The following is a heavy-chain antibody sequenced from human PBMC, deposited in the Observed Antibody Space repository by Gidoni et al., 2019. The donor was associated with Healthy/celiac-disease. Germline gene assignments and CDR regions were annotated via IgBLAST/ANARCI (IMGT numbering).Heavy chain of an antibody. Sequence: EVQLVQSGAEVKKPGESLKISWQGFGYSLTSYWIVWVRQMPGKGLEWMGIIYPGDSDTRYSPSFQGQVTISADKSISTAYLQWSSLQASDTAMYYCARLFRPSTGPDYWGQGTLVTVSS. CDR2: IYPGDSDT. D-gene: IGHD4-4*01. CDR3: ARLFRPSTGPDY. CDR1: GYSLTSYW. J-gene: IGHJ4*02. V-gene: IGHV5-51*01.